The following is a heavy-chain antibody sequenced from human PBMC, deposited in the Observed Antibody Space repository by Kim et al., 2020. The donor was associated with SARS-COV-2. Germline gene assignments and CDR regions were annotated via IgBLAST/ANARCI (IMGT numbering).Heavy chain of an antibody. CDR3: ARGKGTYYYYYYGMDV. V-gene: IGHV4-34*01. CDR2: INHSGST. Sequence: SETLSLTCAVYGGSFSGYYWSWIRQPPGKGLEWIGEINHSGSTNYNPSLKSRVTISVVTSKNQFSLKLSSVTAADTAVYYCARGKGTYYYYYYGMDVWGQGTTVTVSS. CDR1: GGSFSGYY. J-gene: IGHJ6*02.